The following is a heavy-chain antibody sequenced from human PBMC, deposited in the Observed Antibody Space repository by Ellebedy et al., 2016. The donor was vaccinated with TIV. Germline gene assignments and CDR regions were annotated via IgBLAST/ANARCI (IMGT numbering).Heavy chain of an antibody. J-gene: IGHJ3*02. CDR1: GYTFTSYG. V-gene: IGHV1-18*01. Sequence: AASVKVSCKASGYTFTSYGISWVRQAPGQGLEWIGWISAYNGNTNYAQKLQGRVTMPTDTSTRTAYMELRSLRSDDTAVYFCARVRDSSGSNAFDIWGQGTMVSVSS. CDR3: ARVRDSSGSNAFDI. D-gene: IGHD3-22*01. CDR2: ISAYNGNT.